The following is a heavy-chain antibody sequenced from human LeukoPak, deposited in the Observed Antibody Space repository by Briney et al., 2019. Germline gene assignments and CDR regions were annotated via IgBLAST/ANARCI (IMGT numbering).Heavy chain of an antibody. CDR3: ARDYSSGWYVNY. CDR1: GFIFSSYW. J-gene: IGHJ4*02. Sequence: GGSLRLSCAASGFIFSSYWMSWVRQAPGKGLEWVANIRQDGSEKSYVDSVNGRFTISRDNAKNSLYLQMNSLRAEDTAVYYCARDYSSGWYVNYWGQGTLVTVSS. V-gene: IGHV3-7*01. D-gene: IGHD6-19*01. CDR2: IRQDGSEK.